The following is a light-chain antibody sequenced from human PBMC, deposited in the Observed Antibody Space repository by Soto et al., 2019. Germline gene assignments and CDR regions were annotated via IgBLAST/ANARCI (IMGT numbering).Light chain of an antibody. CDR2: AAS. Sequence: AIRMTQSPSSLSASTGDRVTITCRASQGISSYLAWYQQKPGKAPKLLIYAASTLQSGVPSRFSGSGSGTDFTLTISCLQSEDAATYYCQKCKVAPFTFGGGTKVDIK. V-gene: IGKV1-8*01. J-gene: IGKJ4*01. CDR3: QKCKVAPFT. CDR1: QGISSY.